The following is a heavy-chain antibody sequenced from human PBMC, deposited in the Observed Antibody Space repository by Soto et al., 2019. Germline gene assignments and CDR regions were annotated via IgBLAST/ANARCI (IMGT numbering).Heavy chain of an antibody. CDR3: ARPVVAATPSLSWFDP. J-gene: IGHJ5*02. CDR2: IIPIFGSA. Sequence: ASVKVSCKASGGTFSSYAISWVRQAPGQGLEWMGGIIPIFGSANYPQKFQGRVTITADESTSTAYMELSSLRSEDTAVYYCARPVVAATPSLSWFDPWGQGTLVTVSS. V-gene: IGHV1-69*13. D-gene: IGHD2-15*01. CDR1: GGTFSSYA.